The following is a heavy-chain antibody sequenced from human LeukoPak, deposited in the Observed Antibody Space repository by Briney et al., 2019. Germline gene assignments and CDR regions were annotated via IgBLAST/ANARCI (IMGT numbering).Heavy chain of an antibody. V-gene: IGHV3-21*01. CDR2: ISSSSSYI. D-gene: IGHD6-6*01. Sequence: PGGSLRLSCAASGFTFSSYGMHWVRQAPGKGLEWVSSISSSSSYIYYADSVKGRFTISRDNAKNSLYLQMNGLRAEDTAVYYCATSPNFDYWGQGTLVTVSS. J-gene: IGHJ4*02. CDR1: GFTFSSYG. CDR3: ATSPNFDY.